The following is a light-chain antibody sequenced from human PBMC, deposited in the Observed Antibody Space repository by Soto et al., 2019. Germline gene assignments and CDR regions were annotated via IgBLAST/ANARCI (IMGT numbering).Light chain of an antibody. Sequence: QSALTQPPSASGSPGQSVTISCTGTSSDVGGYNYVSWYQQHPGKAPKLMISEVSKRPSGVPDRFSGSKSGNTASLTVSGLQAEDEADYHCSSYAGSSYVFGTGTKLTVL. CDR1: SSDVGGYNY. J-gene: IGLJ1*01. V-gene: IGLV2-8*01. CDR3: SSYAGSSYV. CDR2: EVS.